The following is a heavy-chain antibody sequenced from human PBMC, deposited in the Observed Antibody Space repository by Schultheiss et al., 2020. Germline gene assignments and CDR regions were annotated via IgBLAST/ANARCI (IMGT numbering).Heavy chain of an antibody. CDR2: ISDTGST. J-gene: IGHJ3*02. Sequence: GSLRLSCAVSGGSISSYYWTWIRQSPGKGLEWIGYISDTGSTNYNPSLKSRVTISVDKSKNQFSLKLSSVTAADTAVYYCARVGGRGAFDIWGQGTMVTVSS. CDR3: ARVGGRGAFDI. D-gene: IGHD4-23*01. V-gene: IGHV4-59*12. CDR1: GGSISSYY.